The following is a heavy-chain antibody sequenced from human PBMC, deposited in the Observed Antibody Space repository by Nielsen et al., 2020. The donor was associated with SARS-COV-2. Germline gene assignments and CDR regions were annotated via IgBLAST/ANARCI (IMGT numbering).Heavy chain of an antibody. CDR2: MRMSEGAT. CDR1: GFDLSADG. Sequence: GESLKIGCGASGFDLSADGKDGGRQVRGRGREWLAHMRMSEGATQYADSVSGLFTISSDNAKNSLYLQMNRLRDEDTAVYCCAKELEVCCHHMDVCGKGTTVTVSS. V-gene: IGHV3-48*02. D-gene: IGHD5/OR15-5a*01. CDR3: AKELEVCCHHMDV. J-gene: IGHJ6*03.